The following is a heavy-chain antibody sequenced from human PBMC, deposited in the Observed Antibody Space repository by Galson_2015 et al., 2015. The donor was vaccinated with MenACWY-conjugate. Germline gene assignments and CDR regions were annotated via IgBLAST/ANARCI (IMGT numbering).Heavy chain of an antibody. D-gene: IGHD7-27*01. CDR2: ITNSDSYT. CDR1: GFTFSDYD. CDR3: ARANWGLDF. J-gene: IGHJ4*02. V-gene: IGHV3-11*03. Sequence: SLRLSCAASGFTFSDYDMTWIRQAPGKGPEWVSYITNSDSYTNYADSVRGRFTISRDNVKNSLYLQMNSLRTEDTAVYYCARANWGLDFWGQGALVTVSS.